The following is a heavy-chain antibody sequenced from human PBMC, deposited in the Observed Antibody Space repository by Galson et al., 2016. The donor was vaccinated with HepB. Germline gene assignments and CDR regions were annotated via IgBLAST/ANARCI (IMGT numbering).Heavy chain of an antibody. CDR2: TYYRSKWFN. CDR3: AGEVLPHTGWNY. Sequence: CAISGDSVSSNSAAWSWIRQSPSRGLEWLGRTYYRSKWFNDYAVSVKGRITINPDTSKNQFSLQLNSVTPEDTAVYYCAGEVLPHTGWNYWGQGTLVTVSS. V-gene: IGHV6-1*01. CDR1: GDSVSSNSAA. D-gene: IGHD6-19*01. J-gene: IGHJ4*02.